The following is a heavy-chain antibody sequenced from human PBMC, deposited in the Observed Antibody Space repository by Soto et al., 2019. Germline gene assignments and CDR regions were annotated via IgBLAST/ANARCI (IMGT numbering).Heavy chain of an antibody. CDR1: GYTFTGYY. V-gene: IGHV1-2*02. D-gene: IGHD3-10*01. Sequence: ASVKVSCKASGYTFTGYYMHWVRQAPGQGLEWMGWINPNSGGTSYAQKFQGRVTMTRDTSISTAYMELSRLRSDDTAVYYCARPWFGELFAGDYWGQGTLVTVSS. CDR2: INPNSGGT. CDR3: ARPWFGELFAGDY. J-gene: IGHJ4*02.